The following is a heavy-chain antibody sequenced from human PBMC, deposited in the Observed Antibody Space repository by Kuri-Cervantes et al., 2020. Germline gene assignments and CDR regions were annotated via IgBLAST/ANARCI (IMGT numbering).Heavy chain of an antibody. J-gene: IGHJ6*03. V-gene: IGHV1-46*01. Sequence: ASVKVSCKASGYGFTDYYLHWVRQAPGQGLEWMGIINPSGGSTSYAQKFQGRVTMTRDTSTSTVYMELSSLRSEDTAVYYCARGVYYDSSPRFSYYYYMDVWGKGTTVTVSS. CDR3: ARGVYYDSSPRFSYYYYMDV. CDR2: INPSGGST. D-gene: IGHD3-22*01. CDR1: GYGFTDYY.